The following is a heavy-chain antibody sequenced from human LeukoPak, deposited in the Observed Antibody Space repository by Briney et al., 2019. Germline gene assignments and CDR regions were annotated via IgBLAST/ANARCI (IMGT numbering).Heavy chain of an antibody. V-gene: IGHV3-7*01. D-gene: IGHD2-2*03. J-gene: IGHJ4*02. Sequence: GGSLRLSCAASGFTFTSYWMNWVRQAPGKGLEWVANIKQDGSEKYYVDSVKGRFTISRDNAKNSLYLQMNCLRAEDTAVYYCAGYCSSTSCSNRGFDYWGQGTLVTVSS. CDR3: AGYCSSTSCSNRGFDY. CDR1: GFTFTSYW. CDR2: IKQDGSEK.